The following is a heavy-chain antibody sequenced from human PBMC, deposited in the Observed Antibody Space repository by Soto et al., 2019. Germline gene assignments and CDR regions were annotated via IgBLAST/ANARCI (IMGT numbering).Heavy chain of an antibody. Sequence: SVKVSCKASGGTFSSYTISWVRQAPGQGLEWMGRIIPILGIANYAQKFQGRVTITADKSTSTAYMELSSLRSEDTAVYYCAKGDNYDFWGTFNCFDPWGQGTLVTVSS. CDR3: AKGDNYDFWGTFNCFDP. CDR2: IIPILGIA. V-gene: IGHV1-69*02. J-gene: IGHJ5*02. D-gene: IGHD3-3*01. CDR1: GGTFSSYT.